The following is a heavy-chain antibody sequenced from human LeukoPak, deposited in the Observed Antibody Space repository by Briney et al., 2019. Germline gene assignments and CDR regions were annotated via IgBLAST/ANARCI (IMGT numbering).Heavy chain of an antibody. J-gene: IGHJ5*02. V-gene: IGHV4-4*07. Sequence: SETLSLTCTVSGGSISSYYWSWIRQPAGKGLEWIGRIYTSGSTYYNPSLKSRITISVDTSKNQFSLKLSSVTAADTAVYYCARTTSVTNRFDPWGQGTLVTVSS. D-gene: IGHD2-21*02. CDR1: GGSISSYY. CDR2: IYTSGST. CDR3: ARTTSVTNRFDP.